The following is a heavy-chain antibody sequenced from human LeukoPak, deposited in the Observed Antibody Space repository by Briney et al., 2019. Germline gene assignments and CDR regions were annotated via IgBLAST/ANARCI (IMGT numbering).Heavy chain of an antibody. CDR3: ARGRRYSGSPYNWFDP. D-gene: IGHD1-26*01. CDR2: ISAYNGNT. J-gene: IGHJ5*02. Sequence: GASVKVSCKTSGYTLSNYGISWVRQAPGQGLEWMGWISAYNGNTNYAQRFQGRVTMTTDTDTSTAYMELRTLRSDDTAVYYCARGRRYSGSPYNWFDPWGQGTLVTVSS. CDR1: GYTLSNYG. V-gene: IGHV1-18*01.